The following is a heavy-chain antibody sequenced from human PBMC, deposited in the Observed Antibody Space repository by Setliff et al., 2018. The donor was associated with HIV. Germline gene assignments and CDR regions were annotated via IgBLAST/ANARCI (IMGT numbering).Heavy chain of an antibody. J-gene: IGHJ5*02. CDR3: ASCLGMLYYYALES. D-gene: IGHD2-8*01. CDR1: GGSISSYY. Sequence: PSETLSLTCTVSGGSISSYYWSWIRQPPGKGLEWIGYIYYSWSTNYNPAFKSRVSMGLDNAKHQFSLRLTSVTAADTAVYYCASCLGMLYYYALESWGQGTLVTSPQ. CDR2: IYYSWST. V-gene: IGHV4-59*12.